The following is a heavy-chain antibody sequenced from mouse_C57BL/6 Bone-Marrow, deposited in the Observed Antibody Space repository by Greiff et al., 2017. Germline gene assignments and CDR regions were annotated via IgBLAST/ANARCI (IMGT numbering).Heavy chain of an antibody. J-gene: IGHJ2*01. CDR2: ISSGSSTI. Sequence: EVKLQESGGGLVKPGGSLKLSCAPSGFTFSDYGMHWVRQAPEKGLEWVAYISSGSSTIYYADTVKGRFTISRDNAKNTLFLQMTSLRSEDTAMYYCANTYGSSLYFDYWGQGTTLTVSS. D-gene: IGHD1-1*01. V-gene: IGHV5-17*01. CDR1: GFTFSDYG. CDR3: ANTYGSSLYFDY.